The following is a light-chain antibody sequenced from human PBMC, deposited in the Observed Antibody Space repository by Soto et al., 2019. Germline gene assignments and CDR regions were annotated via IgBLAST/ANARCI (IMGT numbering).Light chain of an antibody. J-gene: IGLJ2*01. Sequence: QAVVTQPPSVSAAPGQRVTISCSGRTSNIGTNYVSWYQHLPGTAPKLLIFDNHERPSGIPARFSASKSGTSATLGITGLQTGDEADYYCGTWDDSLSAVVFGGGTKVTVL. CDR2: DNH. CDR1: TSNIGTNY. V-gene: IGLV1-51*01. CDR3: GTWDDSLSAVV.